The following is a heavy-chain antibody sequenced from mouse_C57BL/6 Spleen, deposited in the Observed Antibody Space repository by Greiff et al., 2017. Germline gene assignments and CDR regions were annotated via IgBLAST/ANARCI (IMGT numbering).Heavy chain of an antibody. V-gene: IGHV1-63*01. CDR1: GYTFTNYW. Sequence: QVQLQQSGAELVRPGTSVKMSCKASGYTFTNYWIGWAKQRPGHGLEWIGDIYPGGGYTNYNEKFKGKATLTADKSSSTAYMQFSSLTSEDSSIYYCARSDGYYDAMDYWGQGTSVTVSS. CDR2: IYPGGGYT. CDR3: ARSDGYYDAMDY. J-gene: IGHJ4*01. D-gene: IGHD2-3*01.